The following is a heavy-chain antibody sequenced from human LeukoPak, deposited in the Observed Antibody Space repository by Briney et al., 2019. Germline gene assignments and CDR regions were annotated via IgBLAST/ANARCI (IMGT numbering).Heavy chain of an antibody. J-gene: IGHJ3*02. CDR1: GFTFSSYG. Sequence: GGSLRLSCAASGFTFSSYGMHWVRQAPGKGLEWVAVIWYDGSNKYYADSVKGRFTISRDNSKNTLYLQMNSLRAEDTAVYYCAKEGVGADAFDIWGQGTMVTVSS. CDR2: IWYDGSNK. D-gene: IGHD1-26*01. CDR3: AKEGVGADAFDI. V-gene: IGHV3-33*06.